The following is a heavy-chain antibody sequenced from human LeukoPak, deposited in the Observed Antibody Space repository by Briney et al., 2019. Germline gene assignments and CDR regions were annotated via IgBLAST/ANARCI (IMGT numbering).Heavy chain of an antibody. J-gene: IGHJ6*04. CDR3: AELGITMIGGV. Sequence: PGGSLRLSCAASGFTFSSHGMSWVRQAPGKGLEWVSGINWNGGSTGYADSVKGRFTISRDNAKNSLYLQMNSLRAEDTAVYYCAELGITMIGGVWGKGTTVTISS. D-gene: IGHD3-10*02. V-gene: IGHV3-20*04. CDR1: GFTFSSHG. CDR2: INWNGGST.